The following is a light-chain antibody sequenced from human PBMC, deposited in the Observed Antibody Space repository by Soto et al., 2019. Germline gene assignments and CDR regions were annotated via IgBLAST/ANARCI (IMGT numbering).Light chain of an antibody. J-gene: IGLJ6*01. CDR2: GNS. Sequence: QSVLTQPPSVSGSPGQRVTISCTGSSANIGAGYDVHWYQQLPGTAPKLLIYGNSNRPSGVPDRFSGSKSGNSASLAITGLQAQAEDEYYCLSYDSRLSVLNVFGSGTKLTVL. CDR1: SANIGAGYD. CDR3: LSYDSRLSVLNV. V-gene: IGLV1-40*01.